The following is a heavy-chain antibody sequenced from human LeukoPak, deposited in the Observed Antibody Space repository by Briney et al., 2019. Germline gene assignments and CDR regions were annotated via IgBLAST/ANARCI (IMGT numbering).Heavy chain of an antibody. D-gene: IGHD2-8*02. CDR3: STEDKYCTGANCGVF. CDR1: GYILTEYY. J-gene: IGHJ4*02. Sequence: ASVKVSCKASGYILTEYYVHWVRQAPGQGLEWMGFIIPDSGGTTYQHKFRGRVTMTRDTSISTFYMELSSLRPDDTAVYYCSTEDKYCTGANCGVFWGQGTLITVSS. CDR2: IIPDSGGT. V-gene: IGHV1-2*02.